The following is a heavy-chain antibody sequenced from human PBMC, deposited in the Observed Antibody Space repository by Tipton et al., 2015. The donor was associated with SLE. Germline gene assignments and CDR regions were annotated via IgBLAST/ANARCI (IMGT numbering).Heavy chain of an antibody. V-gene: IGHV4-34*12. CDR3: ARHFHDGTHSVYFDY. Sequence: GLVKPSQTLSLTCAVYGESFNGYFWTWIRQPPGKGLEWIAEIIHSGVTNYNPSLKSRVTISVDTSKNQFSLKLSSVTAADTAMYYCARHFHDGTHSVYFDYWGQGTLVTVSS. CDR1: GESFNGYF. CDR2: IIHSGVT. J-gene: IGHJ4*02. D-gene: IGHD3-3*02.